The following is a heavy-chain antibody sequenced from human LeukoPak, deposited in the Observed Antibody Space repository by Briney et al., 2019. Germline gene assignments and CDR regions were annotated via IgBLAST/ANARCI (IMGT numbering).Heavy chain of an antibody. Sequence: GGSLRLSCAASGFTFSSHGMHWVRQAPGKGLEWVAVISYDGSNKYYADSVKGRFTISRDNSKNTLYLQMNSLRAEDTAVYYCAKDVWQQLVSWFDPWGQGTLVTVSS. CDR2: ISYDGSNK. J-gene: IGHJ5*02. CDR3: AKDVWQQLVSWFDP. CDR1: GFTFSSHG. V-gene: IGHV3-30*18. D-gene: IGHD6-13*01.